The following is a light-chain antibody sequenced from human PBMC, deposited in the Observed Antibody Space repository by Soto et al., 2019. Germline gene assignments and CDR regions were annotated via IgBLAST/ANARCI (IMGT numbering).Light chain of an antibody. CDR2: DVS. Sequence: QSALTQPASVSGSPGQSITISCTGTSSDVGGYDYVSWYQQHPGKAPKLMIFDVSDRPSGVSNRFSGSKSGNTASLTISGLQAEDEADYYCSSYTIISTQVFGGGTQLTVL. CDR3: SSYTIISTQV. CDR1: SSDVGGYDY. V-gene: IGLV2-14*03. J-gene: IGLJ2*01.